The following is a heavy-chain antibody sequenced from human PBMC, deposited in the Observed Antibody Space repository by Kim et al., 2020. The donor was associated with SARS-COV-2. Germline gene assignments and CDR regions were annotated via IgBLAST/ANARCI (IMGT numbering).Heavy chain of an antibody. CDR1: GYSFTSYW. J-gene: IGHJ6*02. Sequence: GESLKISCKGSGYSFTSYWISWVRQMPGKGLEWMGRIDPSDSYTNYSPSFQGHVTISADKSISTAYLQWSSLKASDTAMYYCARLGPYSDSSSWYSGRGIYYYGMDVWGQGITVTVSS. CDR2: IDPSDSYT. V-gene: IGHV5-10-1*01. CDR3: ARLGPYSDSSSWYSGRGIYYYGMDV. D-gene: IGHD6-13*01.